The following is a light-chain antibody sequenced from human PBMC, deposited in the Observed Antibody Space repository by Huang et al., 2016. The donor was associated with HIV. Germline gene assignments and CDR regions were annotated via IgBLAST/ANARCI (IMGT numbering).Light chain of an antibody. CDR1: QNINTN. CDR3: QQYNDWPRS. J-gene: IGKJ1*01. V-gene: IGKV3-15*01. CDR2: AAS. Sequence: EIVMTQSPGTLSVAPGERATLSCRASQNINTNLAWFQQKPSQAPRLLSYAASTRTADFPARFSGSGSRTEFTLTISSLQSEDIAVYYCQQYNDWPRSFGQGTKVEIK.